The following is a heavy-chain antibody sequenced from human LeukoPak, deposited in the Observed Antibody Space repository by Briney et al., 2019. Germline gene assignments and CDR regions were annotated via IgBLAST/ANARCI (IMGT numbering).Heavy chain of an antibody. CDR1: GFTFSSYE. CDR2: IYSGGNT. D-gene: IGHD4-17*01. J-gene: IGHJ4*02. Sequence: SGGYLRLYCAASGFTFSSYEMNWVRQAPGKGLEWASFIYSGGNTHYSDSVKGRFTISRDNSKNTLYLQMNSLRAEDTAVYYCARRAGEYSHPYDYWGQGTLVTVSS. V-gene: IGHV3-53*01. CDR3: ARRAGEYSHPYDY.